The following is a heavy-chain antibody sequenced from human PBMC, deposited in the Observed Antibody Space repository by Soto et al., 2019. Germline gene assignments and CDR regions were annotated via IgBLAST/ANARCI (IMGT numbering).Heavy chain of an antibody. CDR1: GGSISSSVYY. D-gene: IGHD3-22*01. V-gene: IGHV4-39*01. CDR3: ARRFYDASGYYPD. CDR2: IYYNGDT. J-gene: IGHJ4*02. Sequence: TLSLTCTVSGGSISSSVYYWGWIRQPPGKGLEWIGSIYYNGDTYYNPSLKSRVTISVDKSKNQFSLKVKSVTAADTAVYYCARRFYDASGYYPDWGQGTQVTVSS.